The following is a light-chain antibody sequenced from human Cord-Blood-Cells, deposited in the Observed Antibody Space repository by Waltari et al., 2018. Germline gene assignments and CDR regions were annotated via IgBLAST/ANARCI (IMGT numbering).Light chain of an antibody. V-gene: IGLV2-14*01. CDR3: SSYTSSSTWV. CDR1: SSAVGGYNY. J-gene: IGLJ3*02. Sequence: SALTQPASVSGSPGPSITISCPGTSSAVGGYNYVSWYQQHPGKAPKLMIYDVSNRPSGVSNRFSGSKSGNTASLTISGLQAEDEADYYCSSYTSSSTWVFGGGTKLTVL. CDR2: DVS.